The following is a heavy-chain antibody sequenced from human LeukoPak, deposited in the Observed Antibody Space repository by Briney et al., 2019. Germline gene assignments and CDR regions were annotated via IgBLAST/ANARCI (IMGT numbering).Heavy chain of an antibody. V-gene: IGHV3-53*01. D-gene: IGHD1-26*01. CDR2: LCSGGST. J-gene: IGHJ4*02. CDR1: GFTVSSNY. CDR3: ARNLGNTGTFDF. Sequence: GGSLRLSCAASGFTVSSNYMSWVRQAPGRGLEWVSILCSGGSTYYADSVKGRFIISRDNSKNTLYLQMNSLRAEDTAVYYCARNLGNTGTFDFWGQGTLVTVSS.